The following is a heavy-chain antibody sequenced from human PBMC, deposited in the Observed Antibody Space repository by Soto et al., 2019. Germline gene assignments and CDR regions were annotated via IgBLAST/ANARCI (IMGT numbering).Heavy chain of an antibody. J-gene: IGHJ3*02. V-gene: IGHV3-23*01. CDR1: GFTFSSYA. CDR2: ISGSGGST. Sequence: QPWGSLRLSCAASGFTFSSYAIILFRHSPCKWLEWVSAISGSGGSTYYADSVKGRFTISRDNSKNTLYLQMNSLRAEDTAVYYCAKGLLGATGAAFDIWGQGTMVTVSS. CDR3: AKGLLGATGAAFDI. D-gene: IGHD1-26*01.